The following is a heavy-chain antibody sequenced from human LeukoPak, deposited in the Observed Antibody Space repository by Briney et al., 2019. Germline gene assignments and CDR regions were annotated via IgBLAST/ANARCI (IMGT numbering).Heavy chain of an antibody. J-gene: IGHJ2*01. D-gene: IGHD6-19*01. V-gene: IGHV3-30*18. CDR1: GFTFSSYG. Sequence: PGGSLRLSCAASGFTFSSYGMHWVRQAPGKGLERVAVISYDGSNNYYADSVKGRFTISRDNSKNTLYLQMNSLRAEDTAVYYCAKDLIAVAGRDWYFDLWGRGTLVTVSS. CDR3: AKDLIAVAGRDWYFDL. CDR2: ISYDGSNN.